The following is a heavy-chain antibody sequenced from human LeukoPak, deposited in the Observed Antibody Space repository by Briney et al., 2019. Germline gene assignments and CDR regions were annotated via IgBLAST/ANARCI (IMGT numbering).Heavy chain of an antibody. V-gene: IGHV3-21*01. CDR3: ARQYGDPYYYYYMDV. J-gene: IGHJ6*03. CDR2: VSSSSSYI. Sequence: GGSLRLSCATSGFSFSTYNMNWVRQAPGKGLEWVSSVSSSSSYIYYPDSVKGRFTISRDNAKNSLYLQMNSLRAEDTAVYYCARQYGDPYYYYYMDVWGKGTTVTISS. D-gene: IGHD4-17*01. CDR1: GFSFSTYN.